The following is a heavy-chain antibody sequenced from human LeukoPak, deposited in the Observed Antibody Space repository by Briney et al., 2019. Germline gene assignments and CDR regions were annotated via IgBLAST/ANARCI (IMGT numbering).Heavy chain of an antibody. CDR2: INPNSGGT. Sequence: ASVKVSCKASGYTFTGYYMHWVRQAPGQGLEWMGWINPNSGGTNYAQKFQGRVTMTRDTSISTAYMELSRLRSDDTAVYYCARDQFSGSTLEGDYWGQGTLVTVSS. J-gene: IGHJ4*02. D-gene: IGHD1-26*01. CDR1: GYTFTGYY. V-gene: IGHV1-2*02. CDR3: ARDQFSGSTLEGDY.